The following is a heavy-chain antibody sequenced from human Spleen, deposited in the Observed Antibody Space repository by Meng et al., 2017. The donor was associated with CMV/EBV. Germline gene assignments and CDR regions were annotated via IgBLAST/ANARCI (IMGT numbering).Heavy chain of an antibody. J-gene: IGHJ4*02. CDR1: GGSISSYY. CDR2: IYTSGST. CDR3: AREGYYDSSGPIGY. V-gene: IGHV4-4*07. D-gene: IGHD3-22*01. Sequence: VQLQESGPGLGKPSETLSLTCTGSGGSISSYYWSWIRQPAGKGLEWIGRIYTSGSTNYNPSLKSRVTMSVDTSKNQFSLKLSSVTAADTAVYYCAREGYYDSSGPIGYWGQGTLVTVSS.